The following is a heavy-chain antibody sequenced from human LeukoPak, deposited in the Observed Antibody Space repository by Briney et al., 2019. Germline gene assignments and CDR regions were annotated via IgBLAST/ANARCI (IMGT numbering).Heavy chain of an antibody. J-gene: IGHJ4*02. CDR3: ARHPRGLDSSGWSRFDY. V-gene: IGHV4-59*08. CDR1: GGSFSSFY. Sequence: SETLSLTCTVSGGSFSSFYWSWIRQPPGKGLEWIGYTYYGGSTYYNPSLKSRVTISIDTSKNQVSLELSSVTAADTAAYYCARHPRGLDSSGWSRFDYWGQGTLVTVSS. D-gene: IGHD6-19*01. CDR2: TYYGGST.